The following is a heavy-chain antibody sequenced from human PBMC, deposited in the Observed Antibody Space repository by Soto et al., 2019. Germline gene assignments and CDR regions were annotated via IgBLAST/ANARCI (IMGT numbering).Heavy chain of an antibody. J-gene: IGHJ4*02. CDR2: IYFDGITT. CDR1: GFTFNTHW. V-gene: IGHV3-74*01. D-gene: IGHD1-26*01. CDR3: ARGGAMGVDY. Sequence: EVQLVESGGGVVQPGGSLRLSCTASGFTFNTHWMHWVRQAPGKGLVWVSRIYFDGITTNYADSVKGRLTVSRDNAKNTVYLHVNTLRDVDTAVYHCARGGAMGVDYWGQGTLVTVSS.